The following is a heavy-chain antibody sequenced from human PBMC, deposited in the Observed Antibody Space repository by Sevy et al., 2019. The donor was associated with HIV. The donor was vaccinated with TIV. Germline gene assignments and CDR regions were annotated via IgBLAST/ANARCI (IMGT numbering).Heavy chain of an antibody. J-gene: IGHJ5*02. D-gene: IGHD2-15*01. CDR1: GYTFTGYY. V-gene: IGHV1-2*02. CDR3: ARDYCSGGSCYESSNWFDP. Sequence: ASVKVSCKASGYTFTGYYMHWVRQAPGQGLEWMGWINPNSGGTNYAQKFQGRVTMTRDTSISTAYMELSRLRSDDTAVYYCARDYCSGGSCYESSNWFDPWGQGTLVTVSS. CDR2: INPNSGGT.